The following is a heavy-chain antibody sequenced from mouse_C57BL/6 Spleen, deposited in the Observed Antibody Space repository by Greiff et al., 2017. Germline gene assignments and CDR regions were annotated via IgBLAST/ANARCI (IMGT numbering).Heavy chain of an antibody. CDR2: INPNNGGT. V-gene: IGHV1-18*01. CDR1: GYTFTDYN. J-gene: IGHJ1*03. Sequence: VQLQQSGPALVKPGASVKIPCKASGYTFTDYNMDWVKQSHGKSLEWIGDINPNNGGTIYNQKFKGKATLTVDKSSSTAYMELRSLTSEDTAVYYCARAGNYYGSSYWYFDVWGTGTTVTVSS. CDR3: ARAGNYYGSSYWYFDV. D-gene: IGHD1-1*01.